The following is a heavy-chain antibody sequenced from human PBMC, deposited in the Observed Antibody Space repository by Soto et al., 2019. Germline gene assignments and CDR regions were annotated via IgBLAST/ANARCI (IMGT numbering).Heavy chain of an antibody. D-gene: IGHD3-9*01. CDR1: GFTFSSYA. V-gene: IGHV3-23*01. CDR2: ISGSGGST. CDR3: AKGTMKTYYDILTGLYYFDY. Sequence: GGSLRLSCAASGFTFSSYAMSWVRQAPGKGLEWVSAISGSGGSTYYADSVKGRFTISRDNSKNTLYLQMNSLRAEDTAVYYCAKGTMKTYYDILTGLYYFDYWGQGTLVTVSS. J-gene: IGHJ4*02.